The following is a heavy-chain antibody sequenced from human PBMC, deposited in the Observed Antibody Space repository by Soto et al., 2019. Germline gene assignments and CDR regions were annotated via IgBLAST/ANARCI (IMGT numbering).Heavy chain of an antibody. CDR3: ARGLGPSIAAAGTIWFDP. V-gene: IGHV1-2*04. D-gene: IGHD6-13*01. CDR2: GGT. Sequence: GGTNYAQKFQGWVTMTRDTSISTAYMELSRLRSDDTAVYYCARGLGPSIAAAGTIWFDPWGQGTLVTVSS. J-gene: IGHJ5*02.